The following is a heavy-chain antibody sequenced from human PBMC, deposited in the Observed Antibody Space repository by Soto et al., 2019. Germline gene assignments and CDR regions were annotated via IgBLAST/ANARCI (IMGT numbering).Heavy chain of an antibody. CDR3: ARGSGYSPNLFDY. CDR1: GYTFTGYY. J-gene: IGHJ4*02. D-gene: IGHD5-12*01. Sequence: ASVKVSCKASGYTFTGYYMHWVRQAPGQGLEWMGWINPNSGGTTYAQKFQGRVTMTRDTSISTAYLELSRLRSDDTAVYYSARGSGYSPNLFDYWGQGTLVTVYS. CDR2: INPNSGGT. V-gene: IGHV1-2*02.